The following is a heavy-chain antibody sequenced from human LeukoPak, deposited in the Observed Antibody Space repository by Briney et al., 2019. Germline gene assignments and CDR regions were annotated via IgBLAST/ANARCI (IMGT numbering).Heavy chain of an antibody. V-gene: IGHV3-74*01. D-gene: IGHD3-10*02. J-gene: IGHJ4*02. CDR3: IRETHVGLHLEY. Sequence: GGSLRLSCAASGFTFTTYWMHWVRQGPGKGLVWVARINTDGRVTTYADSVKGRFTVSRDNAESTLYLQMNDLRPEDTAVYYCIRETHVGLHLEYWGQGTLATVTS. CDR1: GFTFTTYW. CDR2: INTDGRVT.